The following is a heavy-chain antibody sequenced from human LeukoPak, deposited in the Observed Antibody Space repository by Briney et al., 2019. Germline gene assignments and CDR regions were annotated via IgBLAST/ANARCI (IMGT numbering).Heavy chain of an antibody. D-gene: IGHD1-26*01. CDR2: ISAYNGET. V-gene: IGHV1-18*01. J-gene: IGHJ4*02. Sequence: ASVKVSCKASGYTFTSYGISWVRHAPGQGIEWMGWISAYNGETNYAQKLQGRVPMTTDTSTSTAYMELRSLSSDDTAVYYCARDIRAGSLRGADYWGQGTLVTVSS. CDR3: ARDIRAGSLRGADY. CDR1: GYTFTSYG.